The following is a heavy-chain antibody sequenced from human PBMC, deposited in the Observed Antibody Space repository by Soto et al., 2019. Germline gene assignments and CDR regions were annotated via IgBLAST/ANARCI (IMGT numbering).Heavy chain of an antibody. J-gene: IGHJ6*02. V-gene: IGHV3-48*02. CDR2: ISSSSSTI. D-gene: IGHD3-22*01. CDR1: GFTFSSYS. Sequence: GGSLRLSCAASGFTFSSYSMNWVRQAPGKGLEWVSYISSSSSTIYYADSVKGRLTISRDNAKNSLYLQMNSLRDEDTAVYYCARDVSSGSHYGMDVWGQGTTVTVSS. CDR3: ARDVSSGSHYGMDV.